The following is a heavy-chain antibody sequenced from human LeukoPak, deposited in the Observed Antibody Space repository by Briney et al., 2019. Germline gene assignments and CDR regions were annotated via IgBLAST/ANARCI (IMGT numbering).Heavy chain of an antibody. D-gene: IGHD5-18*01. Sequence: SETLSLTCTVSGGSISSGGYYWSWIRQPPGKGLEWIGYIYHSGSTYYNPSLKSRVTISVDRSKNQFSLKLSSVTAADTAVYYCAKDVNTTMIGYMDVWGKGTTVTVSS. CDR1: GGSISSGGYY. J-gene: IGHJ6*03. CDR3: AKDVNTTMIGYMDV. CDR2: IYHSGST. V-gene: IGHV4-30-2*01.